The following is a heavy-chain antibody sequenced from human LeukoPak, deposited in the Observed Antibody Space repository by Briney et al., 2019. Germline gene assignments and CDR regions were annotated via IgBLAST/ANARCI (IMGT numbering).Heavy chain of an antibody. D-gene: IGHD3-9*01. CDR1: GGTFSSYA. Sequence: SVKVSCKASGGTFSSYAISWVRQAPGQGLEWMGGIIPIFGTANYAQKFQGRVTITADESTSTAYMELSSLGSEDTAVYYCAREYYDILTGYYNDYWGQGTLVTVSS. CDR3: AREYYDILTGYYNDY. V-gene: IGHV1-69*13. CDR2: IIPIFGTA. J-gene: IGHJ4*02.